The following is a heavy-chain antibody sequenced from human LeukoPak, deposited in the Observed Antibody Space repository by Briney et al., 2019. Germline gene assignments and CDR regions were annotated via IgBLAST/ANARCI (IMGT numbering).Heavy chain of an antibody. Sequence: PSETLSLTCTVSGGSISTYYWSWIRQHPGKGLEWIGYIYYSGNTNYNPSLKSRVTISVDTSKNQFSLKLSSVTAADTAVYYCARVGSGSFDYWGQGTLVTVSS. D-gene: IGHD1-26*01. CDR1: GGSISTYY. V-gene: IGHV4-59*01. J-gene: IGHJ4*02. CDR2: IYYSGNT. CDR3: ARVGSGSFDY.